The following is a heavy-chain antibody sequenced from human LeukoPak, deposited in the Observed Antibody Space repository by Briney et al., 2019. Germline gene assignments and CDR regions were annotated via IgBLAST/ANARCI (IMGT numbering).Heavy chain of an antibody. CDR3: ARETTTVTTLDY. CDR1: GYTFISYY. D-gene: IGHD4-17*01. V-gene: IGHV1-46*01. J-gene: IGHJ4*02. CDR2: INPSGGST. Sequence: ASVKVSCKASGYTFISYYMHWVRQAPGQGLEWMGIINPSGGSTSYAQKFQGRVTMTRDTSTSTVYMELSSLRSEDTAVYYCARETTTVTTLDYWGQGTLVTVSS.